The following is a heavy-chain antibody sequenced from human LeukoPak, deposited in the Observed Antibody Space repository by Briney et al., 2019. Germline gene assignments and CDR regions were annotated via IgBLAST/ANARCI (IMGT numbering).Heavy chain of an antibody. CDR2: IYYSGST. CDR3: ARDWRDYGDYGHFDY. D-gene: IGHD4-17*01. CDR1: GGSISSSSYY. V-gene: IGHV4-39*07. Sequence: SETLSLTCTVSGGSISSSSYYWGWIRQPPGKGLEWIGSIYYSGSTYYNPSLKSRVTISVDTSKNQFSLKLSSVTAADTAVYYCARDWRDYGDYGHFDYWGQGTLVTVSS. J-gene: IGHJ4*02.